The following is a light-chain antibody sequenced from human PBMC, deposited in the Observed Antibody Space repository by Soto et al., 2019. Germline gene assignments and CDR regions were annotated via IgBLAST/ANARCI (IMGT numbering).Light chain of an antibody. J-gene: IGKJ3*01. CDR2: AAS. CDR1: QGISSY. V-gene: IGKV1-8*01. Sequence: AIRMTQSPSSFSASTGDRVTITCRASQGISSYLAWYQQKPGKAPKLLIYAASTLQSGVPSRFNGSGSGTDFTLTISCLQSEDFATYYCQQYYSYPPTFGPGTKVDIK. CDR3: QQYYSYPPT.